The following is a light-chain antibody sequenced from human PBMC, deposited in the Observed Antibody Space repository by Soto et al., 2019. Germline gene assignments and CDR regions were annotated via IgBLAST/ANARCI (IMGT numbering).Light chain of an antibody. CDR3: SSYTSSSTLYV. CDR1: SSDVGDNNY. J-gene: IGLJ1*01. CDR2: DVT. Sequence: QSVLTQPASVSGSPGQSITISCTGTSSDVGDNNYVSWYQQHPGKAPKLMIYDVTHRPSGISNRFSGCKSGNTASLTISGLQAEDEADYYCSSYTSSSTLYVFGTGTKLTVL. V-gene: IGLV2-14*01.